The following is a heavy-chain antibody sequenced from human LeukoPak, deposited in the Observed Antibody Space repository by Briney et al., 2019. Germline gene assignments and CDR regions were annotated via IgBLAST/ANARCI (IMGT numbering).Heavy chain of an antibody. J-gene: IGHJ4*02. Sequence: ASVKVSCKASGYTFTNYGISWVRQAPGQGLEWMGWISAYNGNTNYAQKLQGRVTMTTDTSTSTAYMELRSLRSDDTAVYYCAREGGITIFGVVIREGIDYWGQGTLVTVSS. D-gene: IGHD3-3*01. CDR3: AREGGITIFGVVIREGIDY. V-gene: IGHV1-18*01. CDR1: GYTFTNYG. CDR2: ISAYNGNT.